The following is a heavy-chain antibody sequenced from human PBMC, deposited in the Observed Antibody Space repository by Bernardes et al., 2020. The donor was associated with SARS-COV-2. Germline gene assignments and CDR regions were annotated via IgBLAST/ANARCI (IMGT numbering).Heavy chain of an antibody. CDR1: GFTFSSYA. Sequence: GGSLRLSCAASGFTFSSYAMSWVRQAPGKGLEWVSAISGSGGSTYYADSVKGRFTISRDNSKNTLYLQMNSLRAEDTAVYYCAKWVWDCSRTSCYGVLPYHYYGMDGWGQGTTVTVSS. CDR3: AKWVWDCSRTSCYGVLPYHYYGMDG. V-gene: IGHV3-23*01. J-gene: IGHJ6*02. CDR2: ISGSGGST. D-gene: IGHD2-2*01.